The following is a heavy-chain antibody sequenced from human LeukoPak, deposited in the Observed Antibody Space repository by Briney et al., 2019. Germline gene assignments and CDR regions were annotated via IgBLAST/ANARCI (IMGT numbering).Heavy chain of an antibody. Sequence: ETLSLTCAVYGGSFSSYAMSWVRQAPGKGLEWVSAISGSGGSTYYADSVKGRFTISRDNSKNTLYLQMNSLRAEDTAVYYCATIAARPGWYHGMDVWGQGTTVTVSS. CDR3: ATIAARPGWYHGMDV. V-gene: IGHV3-23*01. J-gene: IGHJ6*02. CDR2: ISGSGGST. CDR1: GGSFSSYA. D-gene: IGHD6-6*01.